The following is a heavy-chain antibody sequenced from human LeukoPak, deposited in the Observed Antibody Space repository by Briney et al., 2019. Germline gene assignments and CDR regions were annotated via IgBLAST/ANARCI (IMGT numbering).Heavy chain of an antibody. Sequence: SVKVSCKASGGTFSSYAISWVRQAPGQGLEWMGGIIPIFGTANYAQKFQGRATITTDESTSTAYMELSSLRSEDTAVYYCARDSSLFDYNYYYYYMDVWGKGTTVTVSS. CDR2: IIPIFGTA. D-gene: IGHD4-11*01. J-gene: IGHJ6*03. V-gene: IGHV1-69*05. CDR3: ARDSSLFDYNYYYYYMDV. CDR1: GGTFSSYA.